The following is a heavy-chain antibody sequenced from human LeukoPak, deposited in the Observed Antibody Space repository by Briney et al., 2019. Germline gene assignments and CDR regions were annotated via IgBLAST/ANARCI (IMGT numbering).Heavy chain of an antibody. CDR1: GFSFSNYG. CDR3: AKFPRNFVAYYYYYMDV. D-gene: IGHD1-14*01. CDR2: ITGNGGTT. J-gene: IGHJ6*03. V-gene: IGHV3-23*01. Sequence: GGSLRLSCAASGFSFSNYGMNWVRQAPGKGLEWVSGITGNGGTTYYADSVKGRFTISRDNSRNTLYLQMNSLRAEDTAVYYCAKFPRNFVAYYYYYMDVWGKGTTVTVSS.